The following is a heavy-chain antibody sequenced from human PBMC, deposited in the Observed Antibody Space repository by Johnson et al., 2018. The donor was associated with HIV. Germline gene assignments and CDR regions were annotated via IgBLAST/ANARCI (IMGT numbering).Heavy chain of an antibody. V-gene: IGHV3-30*03. CDR1: GFSFSTYN. J-gene: IGHJ3*02. CDR3: ARAVTPFGDWEAFDI. Sequence: QVQLVESGGGVVQPGRSLRLSCADSGFSFSTYNMHWVRHAPGRGLEWVAFISYSGSDTYYVDSVKGRFTISRDNSNNTLYVEMNSLRAEDTAVYYCARAVTPFGDWEAFDIWGQGTMVTVSS. D-gene: IGHD3-10*01. CDR2: ISYSGSDT.